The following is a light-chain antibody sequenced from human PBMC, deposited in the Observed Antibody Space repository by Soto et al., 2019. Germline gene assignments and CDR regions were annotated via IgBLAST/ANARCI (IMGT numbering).Light chain of an antibody. V-gene: IGLV2-23*02. Sequence: QLVLTQPASVSGSPGQSITISCTGTSSDVGSYNLVSWYQQHPGKAPKLMIYEVSKRPSGVSNRFSGSKSGNTASLTISGLQAEDEADYYCCSYAGSSTFVVFGTGTKVTVL. CDR1: SSDVGSYNL. CDR2: EVS. J-gene: IGLJ1*01. CDR3: CSYAGSSTFVV.